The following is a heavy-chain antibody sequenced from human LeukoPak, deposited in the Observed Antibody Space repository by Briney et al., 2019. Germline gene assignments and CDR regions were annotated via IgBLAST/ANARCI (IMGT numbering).Heavy chain of an antibody. V-gene: IGHV4-34*09. CDR1: GGSFSGYY. D-gene: IGHD5-24*01. CDR3: ARDLHGYSRLDY. J-gene: IGHJ4*02. Sequence: PSETLSLTCAVYGGSFSGYYWNWIRQHPGKGLEWIGYIYYSGTTYYNPSLKSRVTMSVDTSVNQFSLRMTSVTAADTAVYFCARDLHGYSRLDYWGQGTPVTVSS. CDR2: IYYSGTT.